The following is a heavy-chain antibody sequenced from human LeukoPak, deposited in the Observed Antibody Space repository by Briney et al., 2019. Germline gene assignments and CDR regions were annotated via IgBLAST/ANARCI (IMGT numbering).Heavy chain of an antibody. CDR3: ARDAPMVRGVMGYYFDY. CDR1: GGSISSYY. D-gene: IGHD3-10*01. J-gene: IGHJ4*02. Sequence: PSETLSLTCTVSGGSISSYYWSWIRQPAGKGLEWIGRIYTSGSTNYNPSLKSRVTMSVDTSKNQFPLKLSSVTAADTAVYYCARDAPMVRGVMGYYFDYWGQGTLVTVSS. V-gene: IGHV4-4*07. CDR2: IYTSGST.